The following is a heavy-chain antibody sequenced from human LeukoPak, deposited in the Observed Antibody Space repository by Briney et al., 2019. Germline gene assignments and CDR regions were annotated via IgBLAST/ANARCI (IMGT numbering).Heavy chain of an antibody. V-gene: IGHV1-2*06. CDR2: ITPNSGGT. CDR1: GYTFTGYY. CDR3: ARDRRIAVAGTYDAFDI. J-gene: IGHJ3*02. D-gene: IGHD6-19*01. Sequence: ASVKVSCKASGYTFTGYYMHWVRQAPGQGLEWMGRITPNSGGTNYAQKFQGRVTMTRDTSISTAYMELSRLRSDDTAVYYCARDRRIAVAGTYDAFDIWGQGTMVTVSS.